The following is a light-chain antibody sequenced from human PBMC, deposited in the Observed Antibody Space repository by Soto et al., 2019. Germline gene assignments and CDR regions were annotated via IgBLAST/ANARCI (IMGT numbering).Light chain of an antibody. CDR3: QQYESYSWT. CDR2: DAS. CDR1: QSISDW. Sequence: DIQMTQSPSTLSASVGDRVTITCRASQSISDWVAWYQQKPGEAPKVLIFDASSLKSGVPSRFSGSGSGTEFTLTISSLQSDDFGTYYCQQYESYSWTFGQGTKVDI. V-gene: IGKV1-5*01. J-gene: IGKJ1*01.